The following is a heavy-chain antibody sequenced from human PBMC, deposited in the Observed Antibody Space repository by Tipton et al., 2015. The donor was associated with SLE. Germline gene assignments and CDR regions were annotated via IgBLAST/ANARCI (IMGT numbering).Heavy chain of an antibody. J-gene: IGHJ6*02. CDR2: IYTSGST. D-gene: IGHD6-6*01. V-gene: IGHV4-4*07. CDR1: GGSISSHY. CDR3: ARDGGTARYGMDV. Sequence: GLVKPSETLSLTCSVSGGSISSHYWTWIRQPAGEGLEWIGRIYTSGSTIYNPSLKSRVTLSVDTSKNQFSLKLTSVTAADTAVYYCARDGGTARYGMDVWGQGTTVTVSS.